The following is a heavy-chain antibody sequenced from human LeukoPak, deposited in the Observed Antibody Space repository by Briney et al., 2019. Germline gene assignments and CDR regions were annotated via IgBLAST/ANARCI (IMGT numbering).Heavy chain of an antibody. CDR3: VVVVPAAIGSWFDP. J-gene: IGHJ5*02. CDR2: IYHSGST. Sequence: PSETLSLTCTVSGYSISSGYYWGWIRQPPGKGLEWIGSIYHSGSTYYNPSLKSRVTISVDTSKNQFSLKLSSVTAAATAVYYSVVVVPAAIGSWFDPWGQGTLVTVSS. CDR1: GYSISSGYY. D-gene: IGHD2-2*01. V-gene: IGHV4-38-2*02.